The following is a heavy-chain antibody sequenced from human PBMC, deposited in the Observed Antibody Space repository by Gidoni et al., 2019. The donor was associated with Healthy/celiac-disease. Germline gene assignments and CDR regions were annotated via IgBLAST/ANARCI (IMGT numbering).Heavy chain of an antibody. CDR2: IYHSGST. CDR3: ARERVNWNDEDNWFDP. J-gene: IGHJ5*02. CDR1: GGPISSSNW. D-gene: IGHD1-1*01. Sequence: QVQLQESGPGLVKPSGTLSLTCAVSGGPISSSNWWSWVRQPPGKGLEWIGGIYHSGSTNYNPSLTCRVTISVDKSKNQFSLKLSSVTAADTAVYYCARERVNWNDEDNWFDPWGQGTLVTVSS. V-gene: IGHV4-4*02.